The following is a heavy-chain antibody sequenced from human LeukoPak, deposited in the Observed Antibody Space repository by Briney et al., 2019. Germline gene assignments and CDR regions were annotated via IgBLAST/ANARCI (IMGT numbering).Heavy chain of an antibody. Sequence: SVKVSCKASGGTFSSYAISWVRQAPGQGLEWMGGIIPIFGTANYAQMFQGRVTITADESTSTAYMELSSLRSEDTAVYYCARVDDCSGGSCYSDWFDPWGQGTLVTVSS. D-gene: IGHD2-15*01. CDR2: IIPIFGTA. CDR3: ARVDDCSGGSCYSDWFDP. CDR1: GGTFSSYA. J-gene: IGHJ5*02. V-gene: IGHV1-69*13.